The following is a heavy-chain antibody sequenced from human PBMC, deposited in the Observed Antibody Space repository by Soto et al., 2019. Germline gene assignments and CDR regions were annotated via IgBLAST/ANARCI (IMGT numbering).Heavy chain of an antibody. CDR1: GCTVSSNY. D-gene: IGHD3-22*01. Sequence: EVQLVETGGGVIQPGGSLRLSCAASGCTVSSNYMSWVRQAPGKGLEWVSIIYSGGSTHYAPSMKGRFTISRDNSKNTLYLQINSLSAEEPAVYYRARGLNAYGHSGYYYDWCQGTLVTVSP. CDR3: ARGLNAYGHSGYYYD. J-gene: IGHJ4*02. CDR2: IYSGGST. V-gene: IGHV3-53*02.